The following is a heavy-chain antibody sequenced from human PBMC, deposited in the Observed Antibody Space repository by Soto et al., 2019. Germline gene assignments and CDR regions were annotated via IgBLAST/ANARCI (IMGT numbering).Heavy chain of an antibody. CDR1: GYPFSIYG. J-gene: IGHJ4*02. CDR3: ARAGSSVTTGVDL. D-gene: IGHD2-21*02. Sequence: QVQLVQSGAEVKKPGASVKVSCQASGYPFSIYGISWVRQAPRQGLEWMGGSSADNGNTNYAQTLQARITMTTDTSTGTAYMEVRSLRSDDTAVYYCARAGSSVTTGVDLWGQGTLVTVAA. CDR2: SSADNGNT. V-gene: IGHV1-18*01.